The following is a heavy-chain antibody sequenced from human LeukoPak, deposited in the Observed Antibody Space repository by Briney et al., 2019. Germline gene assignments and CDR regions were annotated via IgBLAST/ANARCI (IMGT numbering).Heavy chain of an antibody. J-gene: IGHJ6*04. CDR3: AREYYGVIFSHYLDV. CDR2: ISISSTNI. Sequence: GGSLRLSCAASGFRVSGYDLNWIRQAPGKGLEWIAYISISSTNIHYADSVRGRFTISRDNANNSLYLQLSSLRVEDTAVYYCAREYYGVIFSHYLDVWGKGTTVTVSS. CDR1: GFRVSGYD. D-gene: IGHD3-9*01. V-gene: IGHV3-11*06.